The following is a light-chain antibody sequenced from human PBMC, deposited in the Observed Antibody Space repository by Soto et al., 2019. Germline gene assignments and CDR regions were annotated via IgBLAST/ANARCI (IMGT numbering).Light chain of an antibody. CDR2: AAS. CDR1: QSISSY. J-gene: IGKJ5*01. Sequence: DIQMTQSPSSLSASVGYGVTITCRASQSISSYVSWYQQKPGKAPKLLISAASSLQSGVPSRFSGSGSGTEFTLTITSLQPEDFATYYCQQLNFFPITFGQGTRLEIK. CDR3: QQLNFFPIT. V-gene: IGKV1-17*01.